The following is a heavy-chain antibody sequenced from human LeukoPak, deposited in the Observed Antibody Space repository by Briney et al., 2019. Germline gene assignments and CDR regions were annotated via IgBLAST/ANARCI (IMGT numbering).Heavy chain of an antibody. Sequence: GGSLRLSCSTSQFNFNKFGMTWVRQAPGKGLEWVASVSGNGNTQYAESVQGRFAISRDNSKNTLYLQMNSLRAEDTALYFCAKDSNGDYIGTFDIWGQGTLVTVSS. D-gene: IGHD4-17*01. CDR2: VSGNGNT. V-gene: IGHV3-23*01. CDR1: QFNFNKFG. CDR3: AKDSNGDYIGTFDI. J-gene: IGHJ3*02.